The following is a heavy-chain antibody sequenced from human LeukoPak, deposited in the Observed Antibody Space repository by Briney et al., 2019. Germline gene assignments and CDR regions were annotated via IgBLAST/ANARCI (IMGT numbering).Heavy chain of an antibody. D-gene: IGHD5-18*01. CDR1: GGSFSGYY. CDR3: ARVPSGYSYGYLSYYFDY. V-gene: IGHV4-34*01. CDR2: INHSGST. Sequence: SETLSLTCAVYGGSFSGYYWSWIRQPPGKGLEWIGEINHSGSTNYNPSLKSRVTILVDTSKNQFSLKLSSVTAADTAVYCCARVPSGYSYGYLSYYFDYWGQGTLVTVSS. J-gene: IGHJ4*02.